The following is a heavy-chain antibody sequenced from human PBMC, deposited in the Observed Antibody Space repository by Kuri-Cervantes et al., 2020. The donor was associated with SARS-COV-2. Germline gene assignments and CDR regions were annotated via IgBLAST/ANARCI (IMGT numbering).Heavy chain of an antibody. CDR2: SNAGNGNT. CDR1: GYTFTSYA. V-gene: IGHV1-3*02. Sequence: ASVKVSCKASGYTFTSYAMHWVRQAPGQRLEWMGWSNAGNGNTKYSQEFQGRVTITRDTSASTAYMELSSLRSEDMAVYYCARPGYYYDSSGYFDYWGQGTLVTVSS. D-gene: IGHD3-22*01. J-gene: IGHJ4*02. CDR3: ARPGYYYDSSGYFDY.